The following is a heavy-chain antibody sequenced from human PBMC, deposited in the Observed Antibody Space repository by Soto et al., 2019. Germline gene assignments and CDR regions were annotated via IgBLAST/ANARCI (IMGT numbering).Heavy chain of an antibody. CDR2: IIPIFGTA. V-gene: IGHV1-69*13. Sequence: SVKVSCKASGGTFSSYAISWVRQAPGQGLEWMGGIIPIFGTANYAQKFQGRVTITADESTSTAYMELSSLRSEDTAVYYCARPTFEVNYYYYGMDVWGQGTTVTVSS. CDR3: ARPTFEVNYYYYGMDV. D-gene: IGHD3-9*01. CDR1: GGTFSSYA. J-gene: IGHJ6*02.